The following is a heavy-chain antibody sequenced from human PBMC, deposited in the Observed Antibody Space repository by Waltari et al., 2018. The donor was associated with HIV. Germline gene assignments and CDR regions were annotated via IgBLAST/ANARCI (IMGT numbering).Heavy chain of an antibody. V-gene: IGHV4-30-2*01. CDR3: ARGRYYDSSGYYYYYFDY. D-gene: IGHD3-22*01. CDR1: GGSISSGGYS. Sequence: QLQLQESGSGLVKPSQTLSLTCAVSGGSISSGGYSWSWIRQPPGKGLEWIGYIYHSGGTYYNPSLTSRDTVSVDRSKNQFSLKLGSVTAADTAVYYCARGRYYDSSGYYYYYFDYWGQGTLVTVSS. CDR2: IYHSGGT. J-gene: IGHJ4*02.